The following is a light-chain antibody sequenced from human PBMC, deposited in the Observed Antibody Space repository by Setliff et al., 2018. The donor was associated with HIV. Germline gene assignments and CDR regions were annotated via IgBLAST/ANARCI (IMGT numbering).Light chain of an antibody. CDR1: TSDVGGYNF. CDR2: DVI. J-gene: IGLJ1*01. V-gene: IGLV2-11*01. CDR3: CSYAGSHTFV. Sequence: QSALTQPRSVSGSPVQSVAISCTGTTSDVGGYNFVSWYQHHPGKAPKLMIYDVIKRPSGVPDRFSGSKSGNTASLTISGLQAEDEADYYCCSYAGSHTFVVGTGTKVTVL.